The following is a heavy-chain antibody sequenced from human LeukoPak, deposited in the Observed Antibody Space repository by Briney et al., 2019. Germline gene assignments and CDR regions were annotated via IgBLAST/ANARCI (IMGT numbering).Heavy chain of an antibody. CDR2: LYTGGST. CDR3: AAGQTLWNYFDF. V-gene: IGHV3-66*02. D-gene: IGHD5-18*01. CDR1: GLTVSSNH. Sequence: PGGSLRLSCAASGLTVSSNHIIWVRRAPGKGPEWVSVLYTGGSTYYADSVKGRFTISRDNSKNTLYLQMNSLRPEDTAVYHCAAGQTLWNYFDFWGQGTLVTVSS. J-gene: IGHJ4*02.